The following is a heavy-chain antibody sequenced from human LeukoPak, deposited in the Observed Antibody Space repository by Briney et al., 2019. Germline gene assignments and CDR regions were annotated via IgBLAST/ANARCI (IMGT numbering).Heavy chain of an antibody. CDR1: GYTFTNYW. D-gene: IGHD2-8*02. CDR3: ARQPRYATGWYLDF. Sequence: GESLKISCXGSGYTFTNYWIGWVRQMPGKGLEWMGFIYPDDSDTRYSPSFQGQVTISADKSITTAYLQWSSLKASDSAMYYCARQPRYATGWYLDFWGQGTLVTVSS. V-gene: IGHV5-51*01. CDR2: IYPDDSDT. J-gene: IGHJ4*02.